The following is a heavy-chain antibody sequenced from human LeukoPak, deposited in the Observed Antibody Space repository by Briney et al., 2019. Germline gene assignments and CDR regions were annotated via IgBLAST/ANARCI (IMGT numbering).Heavy chain of an antibody. CDR2: INPSGGST. J-gene: IGHJ6*03. V-gene: IGHV1-46*01. CDR3: ARDPVLRFLEWGDYYYYYYMDV. D-gene: IGHD3-3*01. Sequence: ASVKVSCKASGYTFTSYYMHWVRQAPGQGLEWMGIINPSGGSTSYAQKFQGRVTMTRDMSTSTVFMELSSLRSEDTAVYYCARDPVLRFLEWGDYYYYYYMDVWGKGTTVTVSS. CDR1: GYTFTSYY.